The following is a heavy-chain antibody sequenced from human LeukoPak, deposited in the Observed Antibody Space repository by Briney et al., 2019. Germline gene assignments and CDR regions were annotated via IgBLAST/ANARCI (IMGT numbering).Heavy chain of an antibody. CDR1: GGTFSSYA. J-gene: IGHJ4*02. V-gene: IGHV1-69*05. CDR2: IIPIFGTA. D-gene: IGHD3-10*01. Sequence: ASVKVSCKASGGTFSSYAISWVRQAPGQGLEWMGRIIPIFGTANYAQKLQGRVTITTDESTSTAYMELSSLRSEDTAVYYCARVAYGSGSYGFDYWGQGTLVTVSS. CDR3: ARVAYGSGSYGFDY.